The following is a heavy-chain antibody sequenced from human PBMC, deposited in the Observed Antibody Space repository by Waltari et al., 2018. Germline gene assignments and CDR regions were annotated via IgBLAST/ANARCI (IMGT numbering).Heavy chain of an antibody. V-gene: IGHV3-7*01. Sequence: EVQLVESGGDLVQPGGSLRLSCAASGFTFSTYWMTWVRQAPGKGLGWVAKIKVDGSEKNYVDAGKGRFTSSRDNANNSLYLQMNSLRAEDTAVYYCARDPHYSNFDYWGQGTLVTVSS. CDR2: IKVDGSEK. CDR3: ARDPHYSNFDY. D-gene: IGHD4-4*01. CDR1: GFTFSTYW. J-gene: IGHJ4*02.